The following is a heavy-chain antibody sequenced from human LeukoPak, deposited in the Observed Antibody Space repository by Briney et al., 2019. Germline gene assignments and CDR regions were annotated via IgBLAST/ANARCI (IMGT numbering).Heavy chain of an antibody. CDR2: INPNSGGT. D-gene: IGHD4-23*01. V-gene: IGHV1-2*02. CDR1: GYTFTGYY. J-gene: IGHJ4*02. Sequence: EASVKVSCKASGYTFTGYYMHWVRQAPGQGLEWMGWINPNSGGTNYAQKFQGRVTMTRDTSISTAYMELSRLRSDDTAVYYCARASPTVVTFDCWGQGTLVTVSS. CDR3: ARASPTVVTFDC.